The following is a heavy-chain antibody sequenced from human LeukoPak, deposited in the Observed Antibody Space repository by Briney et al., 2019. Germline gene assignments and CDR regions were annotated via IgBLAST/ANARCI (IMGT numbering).Heavy chain of an antibody. D-gene: IGHD5-18*01. Sequence: SETLSLTCAVSGGSISSGGQSWSWMRQPPGKGLEWIGYIYHSGNTYYNPSLKSRVTISVDRSKNQFSLRVNSVTAADTAVYFCDRRYSYGFYYFDYWGQGTLVTVSS. V-gene: IGHV4-30-2*01. CDR3: DRRYSYGFYYFDY. J-gene: IGHJ4*02. CDR1: GGSISSGGQS. CDR2: IYHSGNT.